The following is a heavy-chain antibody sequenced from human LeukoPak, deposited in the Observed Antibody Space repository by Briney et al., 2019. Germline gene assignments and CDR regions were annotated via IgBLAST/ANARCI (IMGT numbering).Heavy chain of an antibody. CDR2: IYYSGST. J-gene: IGHJ3*02. V-gene: IGHV4-59*01. Sequence: SETLSLTCTVSGGSISSYYWSWIRQPPGKGLEWIGYIYYSGSTNYNPSLKSRVTISVDTSKNQFSLKLSSVTAADTAVYYCARDTYPFDIWGQGTMVTVSS. CDR1: GGSISSYY. CDR3: ARDTYPFDI.